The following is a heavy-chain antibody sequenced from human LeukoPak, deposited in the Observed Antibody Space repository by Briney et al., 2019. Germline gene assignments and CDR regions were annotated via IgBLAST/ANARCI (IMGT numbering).Heavy chain of an antibody. Sequence: PGESLRISCKGSGYTFSSYWIGWVRQMPGKGLEWMGTIYPGDSDTRYSPSLQGQVTISVDTSIGTAYLQWSSLKASDTAIYYCARQNDFRLDYWGQGTLVTVSS. V-gene: IGHV5-51*01. CDR3: ARQNDFRLDY. J-gene: IGHJ4*02. CDR2: IYPGDSDT. CDR1: GYTFSSYW. D-gene: IGHD3-3*01.